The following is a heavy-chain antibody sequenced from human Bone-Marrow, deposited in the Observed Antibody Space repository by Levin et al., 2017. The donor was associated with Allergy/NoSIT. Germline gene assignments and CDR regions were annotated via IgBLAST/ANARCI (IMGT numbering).Heavy chain of an antibody. Sequence: GGSLRLSCAASGFNPSDHYMDWVRQAPGKGLEWVGRTRNKGNSYTTEYAASVKGRFTISRDDSKNSLYLQMNSLKTEDTAVYYCARASYFYDSRGHWTFDYWGRGTLVTVSS. D-gene: IGHD3-22*01. V-gene: IGHV3-72*01. CDR2: TRNKGNSYTT. CDR1: GFNPSDHY. J-gene: IGHJ4*02. CDR3: ARASYFYDSRGHWTFDY.